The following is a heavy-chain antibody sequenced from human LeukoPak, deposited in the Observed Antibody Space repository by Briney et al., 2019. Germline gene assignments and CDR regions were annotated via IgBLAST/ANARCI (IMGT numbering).Heavy chain of an antibody. CDR1: GFTLSSYA. CDR3: ARGGRADASGWYIWFDP. D-gene: IGHD6-19*01. Sequence: PGGSLRLSCAASGFTLSSYAMPWVRQAPGKGLEYVSSISSNGGSTYYANFVRGRFIISRDNSKNTLYLQMGSLRAEDMAVYHCARGGRADASGWYIWFDPWGQGTLVTVSS. V-gene: IGHV3-64*01. J-gene: IGHJ5*02. CDR2: ISSNGGST.